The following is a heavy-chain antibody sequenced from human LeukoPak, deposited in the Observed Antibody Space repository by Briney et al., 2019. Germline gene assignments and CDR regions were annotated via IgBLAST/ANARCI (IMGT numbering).Heavy chain of an antibody. Sequence: ASVKVSCKASGYTFPNYGISWVRPAPGQGLECMGWISDYNDNTKYVQKFQGRVTMTTDTATSAAYMELRSLRSDDTAVYYCARRGGDYDILTGYALINWFDPWGQGTLVTVSS. V-gene: IGHV1-18*01. CDR3: ARRGGDYDILTGYALINWFDP. CDR1: GYTFPNYG. CDR2: ISDYNDNT. J-gene: IGHJ5*02. D-gene: IGHD3-9*01.